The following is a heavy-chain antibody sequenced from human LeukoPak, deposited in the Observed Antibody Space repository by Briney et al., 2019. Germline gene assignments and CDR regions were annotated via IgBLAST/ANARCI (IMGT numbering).Heavy chain of an antibody. CDR1: GFTFSSYN. V-gene: IGHV3-21*01. CDR3: ARDLVAAAANYYYYMDV. J-gene: IGHJ6*03. Sequence: PGGSLRLSCAASGFTFSSYNMNWVRQAPGKGLEWVSSISSSSSYIYYADSVKGRFTISRDNAKNSLYLQMNSLRAEDTAVYYCARDLVAAAANYYYYMDVWGKGTTVTVSS. D-gene: IGHD2-2*01. CDR2: ISSSSSYI.